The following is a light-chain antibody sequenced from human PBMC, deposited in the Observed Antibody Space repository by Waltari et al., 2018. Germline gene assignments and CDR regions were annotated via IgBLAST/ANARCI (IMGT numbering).Light chain of an antibody. V-gene: IGKV3-20*01. CDR1: ESVSADY. CDR2: DAS. CDR3: QQYGSLPWT. Sequence: ILLTHSPATLPLCPGGRATLSCRASESVSADYLAWYQQKPGQSPRLLVYDASTRATGVPDRFSGSGTGTDFTLTISRLEPEDFAVYYCQQYGSLPWTFGQGTVVDIK. J-gene: IGKJ1*01.